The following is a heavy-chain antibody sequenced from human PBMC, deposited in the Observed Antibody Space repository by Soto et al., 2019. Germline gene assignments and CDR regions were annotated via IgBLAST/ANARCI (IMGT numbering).Heavy chain of an antibody. CDR1: GFSLSTSGVG. J-gene: IGHJ3*02. V-gene: IGHV2-5*02. Sequence: QITLKESGPTLVKPTQTLTLTCTFSGFSLSTSGVGVGWIRQPPGKALEWLALIYWDDDKRYSPSLKSRLTITKAPPKNTGVLTMTNMAPVDTARYYCAQMLSGYNAFDIWGQGTMVTVSS. CDR3: AQMLSGYNAFDI. CDR2: IYWDDDK. D-gene: IGHD3-10*01.